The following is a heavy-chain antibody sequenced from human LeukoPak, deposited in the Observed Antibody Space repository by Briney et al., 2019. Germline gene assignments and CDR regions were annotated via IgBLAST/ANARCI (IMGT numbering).Heavy chain of an antibody. CDR1: GYTFTNYY. J-gene: IGHJ4*02. Sequence: ASVKVSCKASGYTFTNYYIHWVRQAPGQGLEWIGGATNYGQKFQGRVTMTRDTSISTAYMEMSRLISDDTAVYYCARDQPRRGSFDSWGQGTLVTVSS. CDR2: GAT. V-gene: IGHV1-2*02. D-gene: IGHD3-10*01. CDR3: ARDQPRRGSFDS.